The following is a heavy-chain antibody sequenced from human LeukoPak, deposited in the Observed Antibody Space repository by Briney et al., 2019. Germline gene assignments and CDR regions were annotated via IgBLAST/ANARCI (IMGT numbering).Heavy chain of an antibody. D-gene: IGHD2-15*01. J-gene: IGHJ6*02. CDR2: IIPILDIA. CDR3: AEGVCSGGSCYPTYYYGMDV. CDR1: GGTFSSYA. V-gene: IGHV1-69*04. Sequence: SVKVSCKASGGTFSSYAISWVRQGPGQGLEWMGRIIPILDIANYAQKFQGRVTITADKSTSTAYMELSSLRSEDTAVYYCAEGVCSGGSCYPTYYYGMDVWGQGTTVTVSS.